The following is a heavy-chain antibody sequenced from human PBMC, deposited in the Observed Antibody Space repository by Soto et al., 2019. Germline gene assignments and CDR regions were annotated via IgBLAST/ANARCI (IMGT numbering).Heavy chain of an antibody. CDR3: AKRVEYSSSSHYFDY. J-gene: IGHJ4*02. Sequence: EVQLLESGGGLVQAGGSLRLACAASGFTFSRYAMSWARQAPGKGLEWVSAISDSGGSTYYADSVKGRFTISRDNSKNTLYLQMNSLRAEDTAVYYCAKRVEYSSSSHYFDYWGQGTLVTVSS. V-gene: IGHV3-23*01. CDR1: GFTFSRYA. CDR2: ISDSGGST. D-gene: IGHD6-6*01.